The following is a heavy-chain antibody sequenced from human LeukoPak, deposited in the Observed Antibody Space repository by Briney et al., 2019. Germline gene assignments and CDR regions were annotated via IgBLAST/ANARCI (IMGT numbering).Heavy chain of an antibody. D-gene: IGHD2-2*01. CDR3: ARDSGYCSSTSCYPNFDY. Sequence: TLSLTCAVSGGSISSGGYSWSWIRQPPGKGLEWIGYIYHSGSTYYNPSLKSRVTISVDRSKNQFSLKLSSVTAADTAVYYCARDSGYCSSTSCYPNFDYWGQGTLVTVSS. V-gene: IGHV4-30-2*01. CDR2: IYHSGST. J-gene: IGHJ4*02. CDR1: GGSISSGGYS.